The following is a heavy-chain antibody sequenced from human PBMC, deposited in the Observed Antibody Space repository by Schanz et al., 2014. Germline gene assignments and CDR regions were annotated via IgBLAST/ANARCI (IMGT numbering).Heavy chain of an antibody. CDR2: IIPILDKT. CDR3: ARGIPYCSSTSCSGLDAYDV. V-gene: IGHV1-69*08. D-gene: IGHD2-2*01. CDR1: GGTFSSST. Sequence: QVQLVQSGAEVKKPGSSVKVSCKASGGTFSSSTLTWVRQAPGQGLEWMGRIIPILDKTNYAQKFQGRVTMTADKSTSTVYMEVSGLRSEDTAVYYCARGIPYCSSTSCSGLDAYDVWGQGTLVTVSS. J-gene: IGHJ3*01.